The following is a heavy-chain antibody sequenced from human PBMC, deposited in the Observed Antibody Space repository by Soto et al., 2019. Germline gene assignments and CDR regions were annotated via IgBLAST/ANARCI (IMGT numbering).Heavy chain of an antibody. CDR3: ASPTVTTRGYFDY. J-gene: IGHJ4*02. CDR1: GGTFSSYA. V-gene: IGHV1-69*06. D-gene: IGHD4-17*01. CDR2: IIPIFGTA. Sequence: SVKVSCKACGGTFSSYAISWLRQAPGQGLEWMGGIIPIFGTANYAQKFQGRVTITADKSTSTAYMELSSLRSEDTAVYYCASPTVTTRGYFDYWGQGTLVTVSS.